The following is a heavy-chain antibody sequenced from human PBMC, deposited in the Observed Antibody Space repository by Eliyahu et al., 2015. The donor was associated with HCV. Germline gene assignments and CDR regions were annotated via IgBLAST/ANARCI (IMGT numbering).Heavy chain of an antibody. D-gene: IGHD6-19*01. CDR1: GGSITTYX. J-gene: IGHJ5*02. V-gene: IGHV4-59*01. CDR3: ASGGGGIAVAGTGGWFDP. Sequence: QVQLQESGPGLVKSSETLSLTCTVXGGSITTYXWSWIRQPPGKGLEWIGYIHYSGSTNYNPSLKSRVTMSVDTSKNQFSLKLTSVTAADTAVYYCASGGGGIAVAGTGGWFDPWGQGALVTVSS. CDR2: IHYSGST.